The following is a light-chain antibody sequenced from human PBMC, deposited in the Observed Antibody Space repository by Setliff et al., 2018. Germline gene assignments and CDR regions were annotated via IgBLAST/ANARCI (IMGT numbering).Light chain of an antibody. J-gene: IGLJ2*01. CDR2: EVT. Sequence: QSVLTQPAAVSGSPGQSITISCAGTNSDIGGYNYVSWYQQHPDKAPKLIIYEVTKRPSGVSDRFSGSKSGNTASLTISGLQAEDEADYYCLSYTSETAHALFAGGT. CDR3: LSYTSETAHAL. V-gene: IGLV2-14*03. CDR1: NSDIGGYNY.